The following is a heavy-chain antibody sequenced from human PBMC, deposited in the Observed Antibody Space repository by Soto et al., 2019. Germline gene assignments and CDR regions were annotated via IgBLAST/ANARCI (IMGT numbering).Heavy chain of an antibody. CDR3: ARGLQAPAAIRYYYYGMDV. CDR1: GGSVSSGSYY. V-gene: IGHV4-61*01. Sequence: QVQLQESGPGLVKPSETLSLTCTVSGGSVSSGSYYWSWIRQPPGKGLEWIGYIYYSGSTNYNPSLKSRVTISVDTSKNQFSLKLSSVTAADTAVYYCARGLQAPAAIRYYYYGMDVWGQGTTVTVSS. CDR2: IYYSGST. J-gene: IGHJ6*02. D-gene: IGHD2-2*01.